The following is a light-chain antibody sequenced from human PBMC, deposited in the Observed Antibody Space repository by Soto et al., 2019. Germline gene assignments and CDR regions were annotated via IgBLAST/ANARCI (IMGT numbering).Light chain of an antibody. CDR1: QHILHS. V-gene: IGKV1-39*01. CDR2: PPS. J-gene: IGKJ1*01. CDR3: QESYTALWGT. Sequence: DGQMTQSPCALAAAVGERVIINCRASQHILHSLNWYQHKLGTVPNVLIYPPSSLQSGVPSRLSGSGSATAFTLTISSLHPEDFATYSCQESYTALWGTFGQATKVDTK.